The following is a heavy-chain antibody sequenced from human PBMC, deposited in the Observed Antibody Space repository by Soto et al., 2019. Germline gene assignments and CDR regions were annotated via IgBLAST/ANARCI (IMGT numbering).Heavy chain of an antibody. CDR1: GGSISSGYYY. Sequence: QVQLQESGPGLVKPSQTLSLTCSVSGGSISSGYYYWTWVRQPPGKGLEWIGNIFHSGSTYYTPSLQSRVTISLDTSKNHFSLKLSSVTPADTAVYYCARDRYYGSGTYYNFYSGMDVWGQGTTVTVSS. J-gene: IGHJ6*02. CDR2: IFHSGST. D-gene: IGHD3-10*01. CDR3: ARDRYYGSGTYYNFYSGMDV. V-gene: IGHV4-30-4*01.